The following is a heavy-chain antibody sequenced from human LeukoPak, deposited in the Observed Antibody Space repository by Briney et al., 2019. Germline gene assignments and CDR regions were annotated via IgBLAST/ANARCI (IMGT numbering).Heavy chain of an antibody. CDR2: IYGGGNT. CDR3: AREGRVPYGMDV. J-gene: IGHJ6*02. V-gene: IGHV3-53*01. D-gene: IGHD2-15*01. Sequence: PGGSLRLSCAASGFTVSSNYMSWVRQAPGKGLEWVSVIYGGGNTYYADSVKGRFTISRDNSKNTLYLQMNSLRAEDTAVYYCAREGRVPYGMDVWGQGTTVTVSS. CDR1: GFTVSSNY.